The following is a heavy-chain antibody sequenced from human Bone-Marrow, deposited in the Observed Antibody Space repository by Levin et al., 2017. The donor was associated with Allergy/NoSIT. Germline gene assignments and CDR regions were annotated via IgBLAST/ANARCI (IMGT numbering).Heavy chain of an antibody. D-gene: IGHD2-2*01. CDR3: AKDLEGYCTSTSCYDAFDI. CDR1: GFTFSSYA. V-gene: IGHV3-23*01. CDR2: IRDSGGST. Sequence: GESLKISCAASGFTFSSYAMSWVRQAPGKGLEWVSAIRDSGGSTYYADSVKGRFTISRDNSKNTLYLQMNSLRAEDTAVYYCAKDLEGYCTSTSCYDAFDIWGQGTMVTVSS. J-gene: IGHJ3*02.